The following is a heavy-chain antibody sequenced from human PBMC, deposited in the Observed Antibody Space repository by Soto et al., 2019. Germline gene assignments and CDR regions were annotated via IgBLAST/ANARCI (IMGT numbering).Heavy chain of an antibody. J-gene: IGHJ4*02. CDR2: IYPGDSDT. CDR3: ARVTSLPRKGLESIGSLYYSGSTSYNPSLTSRVTISADTSKNQFSLKLSSVTAADTAVYYCARLIAAAGGNRAY. V-gene: IGHV5-51*01. CDR1: GYSFTSYW. D-gene: IGHD1-26*01. Sequence: CKGSGYSFTSYWIGWVRQMPGKGLEWMGIIYPGDSDTRYSPSFQGQISISAAKSISTAYLQWSSLKASDTAMYYCARVTSLPRKGLESIGSLYYSGSTSYNPSLTSRVTISADTSKNQFSLKLSSVTAADTAVYYCARLIAAAGGNRAYWGQGTLVTVSS.